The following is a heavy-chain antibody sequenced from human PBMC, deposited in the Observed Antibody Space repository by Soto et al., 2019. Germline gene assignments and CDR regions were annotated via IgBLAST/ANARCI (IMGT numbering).Heavy chain of an antibody. D-gene: IGHD6-19*01. CDR1: GFTFDDYA. CDR3: AKDYVAVAGSYYFDY. J-gene: IGHJ4*02. Sequence: GGSLRLSCAASGFTFDDYAMHWVRQAPGKGLEWVSGISWNSGSIGYADSVKGRFTISRDNAKNSLYLQMNSLRAEDTALYYCAKDYVAVAGSYYFDYWGQGTLVTVSS. V-gene: IGHV3-9*01. CDR2: ISWNSGSI.